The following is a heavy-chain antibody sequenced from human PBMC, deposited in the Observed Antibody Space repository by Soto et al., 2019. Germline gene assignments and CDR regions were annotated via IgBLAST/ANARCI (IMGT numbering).Heavy chain of an antibody. CDR3: ARGDRYCSGGSCPFIGYFDY. CDR2: IYYSGST. D-gene: IGHD2-15*01. CDR1: GGSIGSYY. Sequence: PSETLSITCTVSGGSIGSYYWSWIRQPPGKGLEWIGYIYYSGSTNYNPSLKSRVTISVDTSKNQFSLKLSSVTAADTAVYYCARGDRYCSGGSCPFIGYFDYWGQGTLVTVSS. J-gene: IGHJ4*02. V-gene: IGHV4-59*01.